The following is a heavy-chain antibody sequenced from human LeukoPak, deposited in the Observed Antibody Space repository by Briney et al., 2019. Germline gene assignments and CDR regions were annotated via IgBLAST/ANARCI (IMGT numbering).Heavy chain of an antibody. D-gene: IGHD3-9*01. CDR3: ARGRAYYDILTGYPQSGYYMDV. Sequence: PSETLSLTCAVYGGSFSGYYWSWIRQPPGKGLEWIGEINHSGSTNYNPSLKSRVTISVDTSKNQFSLKLSSVTAADTAVYYCARGRAYYDILTGYPQSGYYMDVWGKGTTVTISS. CDR2: INHSGST. CDR1: GGSFSGYY. V-gene: IGHV4-34*01. J-gene: IGHJ6*03.